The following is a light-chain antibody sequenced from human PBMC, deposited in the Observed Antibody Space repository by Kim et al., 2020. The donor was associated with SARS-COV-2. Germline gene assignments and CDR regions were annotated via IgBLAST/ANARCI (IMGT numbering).Light chain of an antibody. CDR2: GES. Sequence: PGERTTPPCRASHRVSNSYLAWYQQKPGQAPRLLIYGESSRATGVPDRFSGSGSETDFTLTINRLEPEDFAVYYCQQYGSSPPYTFGQGTKLEI. CDR1: HRVSNSY. V-gene: IGKV3-20*01. J-gene: IGKJ2*01. CDR3: QQYGSSPPYT.